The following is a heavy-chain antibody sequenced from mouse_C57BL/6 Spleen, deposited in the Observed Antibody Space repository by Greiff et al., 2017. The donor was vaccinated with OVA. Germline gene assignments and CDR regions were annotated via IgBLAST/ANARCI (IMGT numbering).Heavy chain of an antibody. CDR1: GYAFSSYW. CDR2: IYPGDGDT. J-gene: IGHJ4*01. D-gene: IGHD2-1*01. V-gene: IGHV1-80*01. Sequence: VKLQESGAELVKPGASVKISCKASGYAFSSYWMNWVKQRPGKGLEWIGQIYPGDGDTNYNGKFKGKATLTADKSSSTAYMQLSSLTSEDSAVYFCARSSYGNYEGYAMDYWGQGTSVTVSS. CDR3: ARSSYGNYEGYAMDY.